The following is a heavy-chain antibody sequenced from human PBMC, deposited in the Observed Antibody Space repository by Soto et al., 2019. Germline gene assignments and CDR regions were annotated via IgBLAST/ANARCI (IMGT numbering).Heavy chain of an antibody. CDR2: ISSSSSTI. V-gene: IGHV3-48*02. CDR1: GFTFSSYS. J-gene: IGHJ6*02. D-gene: IGHD3-16*02. Sequence: GGSLRLSCAASGFTFSSYSMNWVRQAPGKGLEWVSYISSSSSTIYYADSVKGRFTISRDNAKNSLYLQMNSLRDEDTAVYYCARSPNDMITFGGVIVTRIDGMDVWGQGTTVTVSS. CDR3: ARSPNDMITFGGVIVTRIDGMDV.